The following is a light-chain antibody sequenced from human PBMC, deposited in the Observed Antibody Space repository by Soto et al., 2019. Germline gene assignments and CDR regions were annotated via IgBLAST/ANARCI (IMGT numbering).Light chain of an antibody. CDR2: AAS. CDR1: QSISSN. Sequence: DIVMTQSPANLSLSPGERATLSCRASQSISSNLAWYKHKPGQAPRLLIYAASTRASGIPARFSGGGSGTEFSLTITSLQSEDFAIYYCQQYKNWPPMYTFGQGTRLEI. CDR3: QQYKNWPPMYT. J-gene: IGKJ2*01. V-gene: IGKV3-15*01.